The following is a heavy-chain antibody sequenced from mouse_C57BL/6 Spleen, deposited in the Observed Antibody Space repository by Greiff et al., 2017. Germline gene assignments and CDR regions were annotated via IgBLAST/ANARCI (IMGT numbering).Heavy chain of an antibody. CDR2: LHPNSGST. J-gene: IGHJ3*01. Sequence: QVQLKQPGAELVKPGASVKLSCKASGYTFTSYWMHWVKQRPGQGLEWIGMLHPNSGSTHSHAKFKSKATLTVDKSSSTAYMQLSSLTSEDSAVYYCARADYGSSPWFAYWGQGTLVTVSA. CDR1: GYTFTSYW. D-gene: IGHD1-1*01. CDR3: ARADYGSSPWFAY. V-gene: IGHV1-64*01.